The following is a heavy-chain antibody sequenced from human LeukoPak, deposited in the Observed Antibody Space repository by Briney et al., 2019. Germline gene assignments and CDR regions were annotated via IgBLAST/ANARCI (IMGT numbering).Heavy chain of an antibody. V-gene: IGHV1-18*01. Sequence: GASVKVSCKASGYTFITHGISWVRQAPGQGLEWMGWISGYNDNSNYAQKFLGRVTMTTDTSTTTAYMELRSLGSDDTAMYYCAKTPGDYNYYYMDVWGKGTTVTVSS. J-gene: IGHJ6*03. D-gene: IGHD3-10*01. CDR3: AKTPGDYNYYYMDV. CDR2: ISGYNDNS. CDR1: GYTFITHG.